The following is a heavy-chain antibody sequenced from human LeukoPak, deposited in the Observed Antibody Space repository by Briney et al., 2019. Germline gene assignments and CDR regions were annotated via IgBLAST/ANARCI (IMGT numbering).Heavy chain of an antibody. V-gene: IGHV3-23*01. Sequence: GGSLRLSCAASGFTFSSYAMSWARQAPGKGLEWVSAISGSGGSTYYADSVKGRFTIYRDNSKNTLYLQMNSLRAEDTAVYYCARTAVAVNFDYWGQGTLVTVSS. D-gene: IGHD6-19*01. CDR3: ARTAVAVNFDY. J-gene: IGHJ4*02. CDR1: GFTFSSYA. CDR2: ISGSGGST.